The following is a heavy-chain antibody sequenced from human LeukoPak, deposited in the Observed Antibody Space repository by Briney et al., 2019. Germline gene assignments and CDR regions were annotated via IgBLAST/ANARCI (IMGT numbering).Heavy chain of an antibody. CDR3: AKNYVSGRGVPYALDV. CDR2: IGAGTGAVT. Sequence: GGSLRLSCAASGFTFSNYAMRWVRQAPGKGLEWVSAIGAGTGAVTIYADSVKGRFTISRDNSKNSLYLQMNSRTGADTALYNCAKNYVSGRGVPYALDVWGQGTTVTVSS. J-gene: IGHJ6*02. D-gene: IGHD3-10*01. V-gene: IGHV3-23*01. CDR1: GFTFSNYA.